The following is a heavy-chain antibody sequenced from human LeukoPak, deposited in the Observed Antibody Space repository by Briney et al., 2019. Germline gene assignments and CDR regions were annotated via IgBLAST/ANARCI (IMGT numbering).Heavy chain of an antibody. J-gene: IGHJ6*02. V-gene: IGHV3-33*01. D-gene: IGHD4-17*01. CDR3: AGDYGEYYYGMDV. CDR1: GFTFNSYG. Sequence: PGWSLRLSCAASGFTFNSYGMHWVRQVPGKGLEWVAVIWYDGSNEYYADSVKGRFTISRDNSKNTLYLQMNSLRAEDTAVYYCAGDYGEYYYGMDVWGQGTTVTVSS. CDR2: IWYDGSNE.